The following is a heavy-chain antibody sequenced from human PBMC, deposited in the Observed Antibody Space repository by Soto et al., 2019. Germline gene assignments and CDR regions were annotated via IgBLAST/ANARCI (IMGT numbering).Heavy chain of an antibody. V-gene: IGHV3-23*01. CDR2: IGDSGAST. D-gene: IGHD3-16*01. CDR1: GFSFSSFA. CDR3: EKGGERAV. Sequence: GGSLRLSCEASGFSFSSFAMNWVRQAPGKGLEWVSAIGDSGASTYYADSVKGRFTISRDNSRNTLYLQLNSLRAEDTAVYYCEKGGERAVWANGTTVTVSS. J-gene: IGHJ6*04.